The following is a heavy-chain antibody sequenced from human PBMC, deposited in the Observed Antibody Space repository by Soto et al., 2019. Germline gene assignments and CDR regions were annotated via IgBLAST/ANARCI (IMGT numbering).Heavy chain of an antibody. CDR1: GYTFTSYG. J-gene: IGHJ5*01. CDR2: ISAYNGNT. Sequence: ASVKVSCKASGYTFTSYGISWVRQAPGQGLEWMGWISAYNGNTNYAQKLQGRVTIIADESTSTAYMELTSLRSDDTAVYYCARPPIRVGVTMYETFCDSWCKGPRVTVP. V-gene: IGHV1-18*01. D-gene: IGHD3-10*02. CDR3: ARPPIRVGVTMYETFCDS.